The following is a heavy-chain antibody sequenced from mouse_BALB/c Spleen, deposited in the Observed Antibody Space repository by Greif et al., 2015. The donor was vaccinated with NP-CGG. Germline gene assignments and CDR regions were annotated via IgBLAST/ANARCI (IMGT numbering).Heavy chain of an antibody. V-gene: IGHV14-3*02. CDR1: GFNIKENF. Sequence: EVQLVESGAELVKPGASVELSCTASGFNIKENFMHWVKERPEQGLEWIGRIVPANGNTRYDSNFQGKATITADTSSNTAYLQLSSLTSEDTAVYYCASYVYGYYFDYWGQGTTLTVSS. D-gene: IGHD2-2*01. CDR2: IVPANGNT. J-gene: IGHJ2*01. CDR3: ASYVYGYYFDY.